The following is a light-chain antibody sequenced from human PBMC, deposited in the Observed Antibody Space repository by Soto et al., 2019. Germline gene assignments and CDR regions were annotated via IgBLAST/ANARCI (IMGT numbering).Light chain of an antibody. V-gene: IGLV2-14*01. CDR2: DVT. Sequence: QSALTQPASVSASPGQSITISCAGTSNDIGAYQYVSWYQHRPGKAPRLIIYDVTDRPSGVSSRFSGSKSDNSASLTISGLQTDDEADYYCSSFTTSLTVIFGRGTKLTVL. CDR3: SSFTTSLTVI. CDR1: SNDIGAYQY. J-gene: IGLJ2*01.